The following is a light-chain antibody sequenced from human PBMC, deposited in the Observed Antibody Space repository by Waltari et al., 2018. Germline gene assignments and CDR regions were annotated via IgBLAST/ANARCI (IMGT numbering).Light chain of an antibody. V-gene: IGKV3-20*01. CDR2: DAS. CDR1: QSVGRY. CDR3: QKYVNLPAT. J-gene: IGKJ1*01. Sequence: EIVLTQSPGTLSLSPGERATLSCRASQSVGRYLAWYQQKPCQATRLLIYDASTRATGIADRFSGSGSGTDFSLTISSLESEDFAVYYCQKYVNLPATFGQGTKVEIK.